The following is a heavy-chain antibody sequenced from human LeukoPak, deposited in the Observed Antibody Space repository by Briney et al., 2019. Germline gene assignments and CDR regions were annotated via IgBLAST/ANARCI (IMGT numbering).Heavy chain of an antibody. CDR3: ARDLNTYHYGSGSYNSFDY. D-gene: IGHD3-10*01. Sequence: GGSLRLSCAASGFTFSSYSMNWVRQAPGKGLEWVANIKQDGSEKYYVDSVKGQFTISRDNAKNSLYLQMNSLRAEDTAVYYCARDLNTYHYGSGSYNSFDYWGQGTLVTVSS. CDR2: IKQDGSEK. V-gene: IGHV3-7*01. J-gene: IGHJ4*02. CDR1: GFTFSSYS.